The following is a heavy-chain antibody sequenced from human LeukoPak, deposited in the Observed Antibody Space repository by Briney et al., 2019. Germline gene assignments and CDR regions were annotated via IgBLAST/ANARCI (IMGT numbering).Heavy chain of an antibody. D-gene: IGHD2-15*01. J-gene: IGHJ4*02. Sequence: PGGSLRLSCAASRFSFSDYTMSWVRQLPGKGLEWVSGIRHSGVDSSYADSVKGRFTISRDNSMNMLYLQMNSLRDDDTGVYYCARDRRATPMYFFDFWGQGTPVTVSS. CDR1: RFSFSDYT. V-gene: IGHV3-23*01. CDR3: ARDRRATPMYFFDF. CDR2: IRHSGVDS.